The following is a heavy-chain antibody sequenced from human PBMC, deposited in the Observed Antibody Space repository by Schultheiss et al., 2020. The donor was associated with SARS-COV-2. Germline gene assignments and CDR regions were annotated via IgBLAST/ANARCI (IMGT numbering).Heavy chain of an antibody. CDR1: GGSISSSNW. Sequence: SETLSLTCAVSGGSISSSNWWSWVRQPPGKGLEWIGEIYHSGSTNYNPSLKSRVTISVDKSKNQFSLKLSSVTAADTAVYYCAREAKASNWDGMDVWGQGTTVTVSS. CDR2: IYHSGST. D-gene: IGHD1-1*01. V-gene: IGHV4-4*02. J-gene: IGHJ6*02. CDR3: AREAKASNWDGMDV.